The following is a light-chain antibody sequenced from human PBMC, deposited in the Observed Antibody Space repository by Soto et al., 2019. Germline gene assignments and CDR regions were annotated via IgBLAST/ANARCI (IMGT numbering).Light chain of an antibody. J-gene: IGKJ5*01. CDR2: GAS. CDR1: QSVSSSY. CDR3: QQYGPRGT. Sequence: ESVLTQSPGTLSLSPGERATLSCRASQSVSSSYLAWYQQKPGQAPRLLIYGASSRATGIPDRFSGSGSGTDFTLTISRLEPEDFAVYYCQQYGPRGTFGQGTRLEIK. V-gene: IGKV3-20*01.